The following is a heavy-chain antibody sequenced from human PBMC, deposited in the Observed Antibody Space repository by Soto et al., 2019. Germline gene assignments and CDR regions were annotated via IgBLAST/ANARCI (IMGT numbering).Heavy chain of an antibody. CDR2: FYHSGNS. V-gene: IGHV4-59*01. Sequence: SETLSLTCSVSGGSIRSYYWGWIRQSPAKGLEWIGHFYHSGNSNYNPSLKSRVTISVDTSKNQLSLSLRSVTAADTAVYFCARISSVDPYGYVNGGLDVWGQGTTVTVSS. D-gene: IGHD5-18*01. J-gene: IGHJ6*02. CDR3: ARISSVDPYGYVNGGLDV. CDR1: GGSIRSYY.